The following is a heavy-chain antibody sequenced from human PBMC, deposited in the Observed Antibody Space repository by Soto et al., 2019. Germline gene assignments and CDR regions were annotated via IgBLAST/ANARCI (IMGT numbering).Heavy chain of an antibody. Sequence: GGSLRLSCAASGFTVSSNYMSWVRQAPGKGLEWVSVIYSGGSTYYADSVKGRFTISRDNSKNTLYLQMNSLRAEDTAVYYCARDQVAGSSWLWFDPWGQGTLVTVSS. J-gene: IGHJ5*02. CDR3: ARDQVAGSSWLWFDP. CDR1: GFTVSSNY. V-gene: IGHV3-66*01. CDR2: IYSGGST. D-gene: IGHD6-13*01.